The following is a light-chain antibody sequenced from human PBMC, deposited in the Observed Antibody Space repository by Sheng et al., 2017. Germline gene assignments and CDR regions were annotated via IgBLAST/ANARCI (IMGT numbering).Light chain of an antibody. J-gene: IGKJ4*01. V-gene: IGKV3-20*01. CDR3: QYYGSSPVT. CDR1: QTVTSN. CDR2: AAS. Sequence: ETVMTQSPATLSVSPGERATLSCRASQTVTSNLAWYQQKPGQAPRLLIYAASNRATGIPDRFSGSGSGTDFTLSISRLEPEDFAVYYCQYYGSSPVTFGGGTRVEV.